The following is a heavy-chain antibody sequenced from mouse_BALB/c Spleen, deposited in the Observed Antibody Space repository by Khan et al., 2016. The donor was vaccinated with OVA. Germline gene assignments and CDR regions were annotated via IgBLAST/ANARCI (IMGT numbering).Heavy chain of an antibody. CDR2: VNPYNDGT. D-gene: IGHD2-1*01. J-gene: IGHJ4*01. V-gene: IGHV1S136*01. CDR1: GYTFTNYV. CDR3: ERRGGNYFYYAMDY. Sequence: VQLKESGPELVKPGASVKMSCKASGYTFTNYVMHWVKQKPGQGLEWIGYVNPYNDGTKYNEKFKGKATLTSDKSSSTAYMELSSLTSEDSAVYYCERRGGNYFYYAMDYWGQGTSVTVSS.